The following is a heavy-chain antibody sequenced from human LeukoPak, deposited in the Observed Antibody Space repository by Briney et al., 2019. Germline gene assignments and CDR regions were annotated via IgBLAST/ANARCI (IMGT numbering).Heavy chain of an antibody. CDR1: GFTFSSYS. Sequence: GGSLRLSCAASGFTFSSYSMNWVRQAPGKGLEWVSSISSSSSYIYYADSVKGRFTISRDNAKNSLYLQMNSLRAEDTAVYYCARANRGPDKYYYDMEDAFDIWGQGTMVTVSS. J-gene: IGHJ3*02. D-gene: IGHD3-22*01. V-gene: IGHV3-21*01. CDR3: ARANRGPDKYYYDMEDAFDI. CDR2: ISSSSSYI.